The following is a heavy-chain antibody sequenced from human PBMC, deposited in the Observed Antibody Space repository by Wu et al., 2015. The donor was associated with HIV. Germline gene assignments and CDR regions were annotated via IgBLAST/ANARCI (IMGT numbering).Heavy chain of an antibody. CDR2: MNPNNDNT. J-gene: IGHJ4*02. Sequence: QVQMVQSGVEVKKPGASVKVSCKASGYLFSTYDINWMRQAPGQGLEWMGWMNPNNDNTGYAPRFQGRVAMTRNTSIGTVYMELTSLRSDDTAVYYCARGLKGGASDVWGQGTLVTVSS. CDR1: GYLFSTYD. V-gene: IGHV1-8*01. D-gene: IGHD4/OR15-4a*01. CDR3: ARGLKGGASDV.